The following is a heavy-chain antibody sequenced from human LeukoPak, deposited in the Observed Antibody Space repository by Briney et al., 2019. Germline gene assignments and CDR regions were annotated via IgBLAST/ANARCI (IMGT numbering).Heavy chain of an antibody. CDR1: GGSISSSSYY. CDR2: IYYSGST. J-gene: IGHJ4*02. V-gene: IGHV4-39*07. D-gene: IGHD3-3*01. CDR3: ARDVSGVSSVVEFDY. Sequence: MASETLSLTCTVSGGSISSSSYYWGWIRQPPGKGLEWIGSIYYSGSTYYNPSLKSRVTISVDTSKNQFSLKLSSVTAADTAVYYCARDVSGVSSVVEFDYWGQGTLVTVSS.